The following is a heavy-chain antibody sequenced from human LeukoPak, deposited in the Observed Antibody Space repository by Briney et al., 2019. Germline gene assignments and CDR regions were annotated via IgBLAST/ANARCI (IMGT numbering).Heavy chain of an antibody. CDR1: GGSFSGYY. Sequence: SETLSLTCAVYGGSFSGYYWSWIRQPPGKGLEWIGEINHSGSTNYNPSLKSRVTISVDTSKNQFSLKLSSVTAADTAVYYCASSGGCSSTSCYRGKGRLSVYWGQGTLVTVSS. D-gene: IGHD2-2*01. V-gene: IGHV4-34*01. J-gene: IGHJ4*02. CDR3: ASSGGCSSTSCYRGKGRLSVY. CDR2: INHSGST.